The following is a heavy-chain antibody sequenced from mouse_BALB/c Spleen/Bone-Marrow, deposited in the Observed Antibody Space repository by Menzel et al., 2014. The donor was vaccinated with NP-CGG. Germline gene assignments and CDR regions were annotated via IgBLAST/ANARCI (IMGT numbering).Heavy chain of an antibody. V-gene: IGHV2-6-7*01. CDR2: IWGDGST. D-gene: IGHD2-4*01. Sequence: VMLVESGPGLVAPSQSLSITRTVSGFSLTGYGVSWVRQPPGKGLEWLGMIWGDGSTDYNSALISRLSISKDNSKSQVFLKMNSLQTDDTARYYCARDSFLITRALDYWGQGTSVTVSS. CDR1: GFSLTGYG. J-gene: IGHJ4*01. CDR3: ARDSFLITRALDY.